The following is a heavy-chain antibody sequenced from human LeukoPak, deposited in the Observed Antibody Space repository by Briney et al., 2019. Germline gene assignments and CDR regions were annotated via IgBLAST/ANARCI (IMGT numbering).Heavy chain of an antibody. J-gene: IGHJ5*02. Sequence: GGSLRLSCAASGFTFSNSWMSWVRQAPGKGLEWVSVIYSGGSTYYADSVKGRFTISRDNSKNTLYFQMNSLRAEDTAVYYCARGGIGSQFDPWGQGTLVTVSS. CDR3: ARGGIGSQFDP. CDR2: IYSGGST. V-gene: IGHV3-66*01. CDR1: GFTFSNSW. D-gene: IGHD3-10*01.